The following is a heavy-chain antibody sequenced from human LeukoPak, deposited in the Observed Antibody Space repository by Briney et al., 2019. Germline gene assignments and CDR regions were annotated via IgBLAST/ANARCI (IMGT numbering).Heavy chain of an antibody. CDR1: GFTVSSNY. J-gene: IGHJ4*02. Sequence: GALRLSCAASGFTVSSNYMSWVRPAPGKGLEWVAVISYDGSNKYYADSVKGRFTIPRDNSKNTLYLQMNSLRAEDTAVYYCAREEPFSTPYFDYWGQGTLVTVSS. CDR3: AREEPFSTPYFDY. D-gene: IGHD2/OR15-2a*01. V-gene: IGHV3-30*03. CDR2: ISYDGSNK.